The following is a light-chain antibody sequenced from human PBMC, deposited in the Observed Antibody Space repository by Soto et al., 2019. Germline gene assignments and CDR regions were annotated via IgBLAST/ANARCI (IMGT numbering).Light chain of an antibody. CDR2: GAS. V-gene: IGKV3-15*01. CDR3: QQYNNWPPWT. J-gene: IGKJ1*01. CDR1: QSVSSN. Sequence: EIVMTQSPATLSVSPGERATLSCRASQSVSSNVAWYQQKPGQAPRLLIYGASTRATGIPARFSGSESGTEFPLTISTLQSEDFAVYYCQQYNNWPPWTFGQGTKVEIK.